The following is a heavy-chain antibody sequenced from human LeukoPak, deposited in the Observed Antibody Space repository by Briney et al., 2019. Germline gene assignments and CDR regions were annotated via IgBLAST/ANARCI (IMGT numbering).Heavy chain of an antibody. CDR1: GFALTTYN. Sequence: ASVKVSCKASGFALTTYNIVWLRQAPGQGLEWVGWVTAFNENTHYSRRFQGRVTMTRDTSTSTAYMELRSLRSDDTAVYYCAREMAVAGSGVIDSWGQGTLVTVSS. CDR3: AREMAVAGSGVIDS. V-gene: IGHV1-18*01. CDR2: VTAFNENT. D-gene: IGHD6-19*01. J-gene: IGHJ4*02.